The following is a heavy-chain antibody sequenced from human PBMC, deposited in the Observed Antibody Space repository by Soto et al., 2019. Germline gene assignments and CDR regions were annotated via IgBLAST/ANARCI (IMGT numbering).Heavy chain of an antibody. J-gene: IGHJ6*02. V-gene: IGHV1-3*01. D-gene: IGHD6-19*01. CDR3: AVTYSSGSDYYYGMDV. Sequence: ASVKVSCKASGYTFTSYAMHWVRQAPGQRLEWMGWINAGNGNTKYSQKFQGRVTITRDTSASTAYMELSSLRSEDTAVYYCAVTYSSGSDYYYGMDVWGQGTTVTVSS. CDR2: INAGNGNT. CDR1: GYTFTSYA.